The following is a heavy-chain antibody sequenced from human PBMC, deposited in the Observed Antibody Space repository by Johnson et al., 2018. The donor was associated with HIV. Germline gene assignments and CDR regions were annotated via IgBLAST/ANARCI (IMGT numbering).Heavy chain of an antibody. Sequence: MQLVESGGGLVKPGGSLRLSCVASGFTFSDYYMTWIRQAPGKGLEWVSYISGSGGTIYYADSVQGRFTISRDNARNSLYLQMNSLRVEDTAVYYCARSKDCSGGSCPDAFDIWGQGTMVIVSS. CDR1: GFTFSDYY. CDR3: ARSKDCSGGSCPDAFDI. J-gene: IGHJ3*02. CDR2: ISGSGGTI. D-gene: IGHD2-15*01. V-gene: IGHV3-11*04.